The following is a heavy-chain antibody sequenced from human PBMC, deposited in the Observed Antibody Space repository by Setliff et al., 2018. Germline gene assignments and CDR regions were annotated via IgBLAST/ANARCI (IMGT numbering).Heavy chain of an antibody. CDR2: ISPSGST. CDR3: ARAPPNRYSGSYEYFYMDV. J-gene: IGHJ6*03. D-gene: IGHD1-26*01. Sequence: PSETLSLTCTVSGGSISSYYWTWIRQPAGKGLEWIGHISPSGSTNYNPSLKSRVTLSVDTSKNQFSLKVSSVTAADTAVYYCARAPPNRYSGSYEYFYMDVWGKGTTVTVSS. CDR1: GGSISSYY. V-gene: IGHV4-4*07.